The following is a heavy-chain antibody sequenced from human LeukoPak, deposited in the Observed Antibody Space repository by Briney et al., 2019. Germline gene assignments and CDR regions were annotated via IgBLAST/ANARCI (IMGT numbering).Heavy chain of an antibody. V-gene: IGHV3-74*01. Sequence: PGGSLRLSCAASGFTFSTYWMHWVRQTPGEGLVWASGINSDGSRTPYADSVKGRFTISRDNAKNTLYLEMNSLRAEDTAVYYCAREENSFDSWGQGNLVTVSS. CDR2: INSDGSRT. CDR3: AREENSFDS. CDR1: GFTFSTYW. J-gene: IGHJ4*02.